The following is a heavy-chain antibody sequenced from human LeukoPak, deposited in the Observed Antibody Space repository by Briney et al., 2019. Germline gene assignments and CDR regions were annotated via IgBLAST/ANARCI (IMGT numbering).Heavy chain of an antibody. V-gene: IGHV3-23*01. Sequence: GGSLRLSCAASGFTFSSYAMSWVRQAPGKGLEWVSAISGSGGSTYYAGSVKGRFTISRDNSKNTLYLQMNSLRAEDTAVYYCAKAYYYDSCGYYPIDAFDIWGQGTMVTVSS. CDR2: ISGSGGST. J-gene: IGHJ3*02. D-gene: IGHD3-22*01. CDR1: GFTFSSYA. CDR3: AKAYYYDSCGYYPIDAFDI.